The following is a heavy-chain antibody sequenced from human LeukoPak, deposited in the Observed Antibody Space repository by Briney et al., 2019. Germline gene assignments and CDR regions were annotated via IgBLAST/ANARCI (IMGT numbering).Heavy chain of an antibody. CDR2: ISGSDGST. Sequence: GGSLRLSCAASGFTFSSYAMSWVRQAPGKGLEWVSAISGSDGSTYYADSVKGRFTISRDNSKNTLYLQMNSLRVEDTAVYYCAKGRDITMVRGVIIWYYFDYWGRGTLVTVSS. CDR1: GFTFSSYA. D-gene: IGHD3-10*01. J-gene: IGHJ4*02. CDR3: AKGRDITMVRGVIIWYYFDY. V-gene: IGHV3-23*01.